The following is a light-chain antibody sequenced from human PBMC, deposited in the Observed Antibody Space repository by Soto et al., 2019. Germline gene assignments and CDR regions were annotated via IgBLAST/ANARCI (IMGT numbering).Light chain of an antibody. Sequence: EIVLTQSPVTLSLSPGERATLSCRASQSVSNQLAWYQQKPGQAPRLLIYDASRRVTGIPPRFSGGGSGTDFPLTLSRLEPENLAVYSCQQRAGPSTFGQGPRLEIK. CDR3: QQRAGPST. CDR2: DAS. V-gene: IGKV3-11*01. CDR1: QSVSNQ. J-gene: IGKJ5*01.